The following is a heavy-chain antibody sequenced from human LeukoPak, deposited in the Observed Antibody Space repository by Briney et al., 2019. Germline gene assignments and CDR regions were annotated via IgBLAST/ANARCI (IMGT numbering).Heavy chain of an antibody. Sequence: SVKVSCKASGGTFSSYAISWVRQAPGQGLEWMGRIIPILGIANYAQKFQGRVTITAGKSTSTAYMELSSLRSEDTAVYYCARLDWFDPWGQGTLVTVSS. CDR3: ARLDWFDP. CDR2: IIPILGIA. V-gene: IGHV1-69*04. CDR1: GGTFSSYA. J-gene: IGHJ5*02.